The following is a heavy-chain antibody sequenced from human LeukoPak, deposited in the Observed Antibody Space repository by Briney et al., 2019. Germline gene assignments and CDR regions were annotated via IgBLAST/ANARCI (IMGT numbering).Heavy chain of an antibody. CDR3: AKDQASCGGDCYSGAFDY. CDR1: GVTFSSYA. J-gene: IGHJ4*02. CDR2: ISGSGGST. D-gene: IGHD2-21*02. Sequence: GGSLRLSCAASGVTFSSYAMSWVRQAPGKGLEWVSAISGSGGSTYYADSVKGRFTISRDNSKNTLYLQMNSLRAEDTAVYYCAKDQASCGGDCYSGAFDYWGQGTLVTVSS. V-gene: IGHV3-23*01.